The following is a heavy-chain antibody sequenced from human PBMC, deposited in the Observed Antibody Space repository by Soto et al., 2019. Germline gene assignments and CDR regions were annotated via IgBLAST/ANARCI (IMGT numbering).Heavy chain of an antibody. V-gene: IGHV3-21*01. CDR2: ISSSSNYI. CDR3: ARNQYSSGWYYPLVSNVGLSQRLKN. D-gene: IGHD6-19*01. J-gene: IGHJ4*02. CDR1: GFSFISYA. Sequence: PGGSLRLSCAASGFSFISYAMSWVRQAPGKGLEWISLISSSSNYIYYADSVKGRFTISRDNAKNSLYLQMNSLRAEDTAVYYCARNQYSSGWYYPLVSNVGLSQRLKNWGQGTLVTVSS.